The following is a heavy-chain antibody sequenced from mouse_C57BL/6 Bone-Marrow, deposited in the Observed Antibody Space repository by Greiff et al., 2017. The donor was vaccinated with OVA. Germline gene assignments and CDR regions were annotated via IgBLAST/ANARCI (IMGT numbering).Heavy chain of an antibody. J-gene: IGHJ1*01. Sequence: VQLQQPGTELVKPGASVKLSCKASGYTFTSYWMHWVKQRPGQGLEWIGNINPSNGGTNYNEKFKSKAKMPVDKYSSTAYMQLSSLTSEDSAFYYCARAECNGGDWYFDVWGSGTTVTVSS. D-gene: IGHD6-1*01. CDR2: INPSNGGT. CDR3: ARAECNGGDWYFDV. CDR1: GYTFTSYW. V-gene: IGHV1-53*01.